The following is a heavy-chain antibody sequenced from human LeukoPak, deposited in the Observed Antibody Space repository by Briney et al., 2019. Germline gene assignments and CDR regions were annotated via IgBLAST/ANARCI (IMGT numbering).Heavy chain of an antibody. V-gene: IGHV1-69*05. Sequence: GSSVKVSCKASGGTFSSYAISWVRQAPGQGLEWMGGIIPIFGTANYAQKFQGRVTMTRDTSTSTVYMELSSLRSEDTAVYYCARPFNWDQRGDFDYWGQGTLVTVSS. J-gene: IGHJ4*02. CDR2: IIPIFGTA. CDR3: ARPFNWDQRGDFDY. D-gene: IGHD7-27*01. CDR1: GGTFSSYA.